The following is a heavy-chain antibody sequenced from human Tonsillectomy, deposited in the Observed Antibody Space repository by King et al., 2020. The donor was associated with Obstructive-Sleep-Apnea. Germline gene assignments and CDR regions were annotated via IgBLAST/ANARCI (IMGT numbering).Heavy chain of an antibody. D-gene: IGHD1-20*01. CDR3: AALSITGTTGDY. CDR2: IRYDGSNK. Sequence: QLVQSGGGVVQPGGSLRLSCAASGFTFRNYGMHWVRQAPGKGLEWVALIRYDGSNKDYVDSVKGRFTLSRDNSKTTLYLQMNGLRTEDTAVYYCAALSITGTTGDYWGQGTLVTVSS. J-gene: IGHJ4*02. CDR1: GFTFRNYG. V-gene: IGHV3-30*02.